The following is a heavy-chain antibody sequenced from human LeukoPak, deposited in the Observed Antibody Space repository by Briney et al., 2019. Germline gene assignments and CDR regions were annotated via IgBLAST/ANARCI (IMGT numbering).Heavy chain of an antibody. CDR3: ATHSCSGGSCYSDY. CDR1: GYTLTELS. CDR2: FDPEDGET. D-gene: IGHD2-15*01. J-gene: IGHJ4*02. Sequence: ASVMVSCKVSGYTLTELSMHWVRQAPGKGLEWMGGFDPEDGETIYAQKFQGRVTMTEDTSTDTAYMELSSLRSEDTAVYYCATHSCSGGSCYSDYWGQGTLVTVSS. V-gene: IGHV1-24*01.